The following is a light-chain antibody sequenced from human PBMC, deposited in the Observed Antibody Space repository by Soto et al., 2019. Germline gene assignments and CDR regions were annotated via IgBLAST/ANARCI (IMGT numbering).Light chain of an antibody. CDR2: KAS. Sequence: QLTQSPSSLSASVGDRVTITCRASQGISSYLAWYQQKPGKAPKLLIYKASSLESGVPSRFSGSGSGTEFTLTISSLQPDDFATYYCQQYNSYWTFGQGTKVDIK. CDR1: QGISSY. V-gene: IGKV1-5*03. J-gene: IGKJ1*01. CDR3: QQYNSYWT.